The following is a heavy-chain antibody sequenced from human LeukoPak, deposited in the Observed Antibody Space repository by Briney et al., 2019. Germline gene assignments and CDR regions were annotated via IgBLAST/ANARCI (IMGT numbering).Heavy chain of an antibody. CDR3: ASQYADYYGSGSYLDY. D-gene: IGHD3-10*01. CDR2: IIPILGIA. J-gene: IGHJ4*02. Sequence: SVKVSCKASGFTFTSYYMHWVRQAPGQGLEWMGRIIPILGIANYAQKFQGRVTITADKSTSTAYMELSSLRSEDTAVYYCASQYADYYGSGSYLDYWGQGTLVTVSS. CDR1: GFTFTSYY. V-gene: IGHV1-69*02.